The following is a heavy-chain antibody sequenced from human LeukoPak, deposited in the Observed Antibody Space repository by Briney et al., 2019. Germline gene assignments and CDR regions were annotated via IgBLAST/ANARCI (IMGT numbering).Heavy chain of an antibody. V-gene: IGHV3-53*01. CDR2: IYSGGST. CDR1: GFTVSSNY. CDR3: ASSPFRKYYFDY. D-gene: IGHD2/OR15-2a*01. J-gene: IGHJ4*02. Sequence: GGSLRLSCAASGFTVSSNYMSWVRQAPGKGLEWVSVIYSGGSTYYADSVKGRFTISRDNSKNTLYLQMNSLRAEDTAVYYCASSPFRKYYFDYWGQGTLVTVSS.